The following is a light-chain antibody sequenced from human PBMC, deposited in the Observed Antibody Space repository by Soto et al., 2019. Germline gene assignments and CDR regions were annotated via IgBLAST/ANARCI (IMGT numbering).Light chain of an antibody. CDR2: DAS. Sequence: DIQMTQSPSTLSASVGYIVTITFRSSQSISSWLAWYQQKPGKAPKVLIFDASSLESGVPSRFSGSGYGTDFTLTITTLQPEDVGIYYCQQCHATPLNFGQGTRLEIK. J-gene: IGKJ5*01. CDR3: QQCHATPLN. V-gene: IGKV1-5*01. CDR1: QSISSW.